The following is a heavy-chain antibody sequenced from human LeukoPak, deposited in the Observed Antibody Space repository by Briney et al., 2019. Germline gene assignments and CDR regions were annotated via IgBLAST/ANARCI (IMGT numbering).Heavy chain of an antibody. J-gene: IGHJ4*02. V-gene: IGHV3-23*01. Sequence: GGSLRLSCAASGFTFSSYAMSWVRQAPGKGLERVSAISGSGGSTYYADSVKGRFTISRDNSKNTLYLQMNSLRAEDTAVYYCAKDYPSSPDPCSGYDWVYWGQGTPVTVSS. CDR3: AKDYPSSPDPCSGYDWVY. CDR2: ISGSGGST. CDR1: GFTFSSYA. D-gene: IGHD5-12*01.